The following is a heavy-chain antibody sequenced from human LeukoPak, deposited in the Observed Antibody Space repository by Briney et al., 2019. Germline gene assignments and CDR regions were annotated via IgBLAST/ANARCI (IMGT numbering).Heavy chain of an antibody. CDR3: AREDGYNSEAFDY. J-gene: IGHJ4*02. D-gene: IGHD5-24*01. CDR2: ISSSSSTI. CDR1: GFTFSSYS. Sequence: GGSLRLSCAASGFTFSSYSMNWVRQAPGKGLEWVSYISSSSSTIYYADSVKGRFTISRDNAKNSLYLQMNSLGDEDTAVYYCAREDGYNSEAFDYWGQGTPVTVSS. V-gene: IGHV3-48*02.